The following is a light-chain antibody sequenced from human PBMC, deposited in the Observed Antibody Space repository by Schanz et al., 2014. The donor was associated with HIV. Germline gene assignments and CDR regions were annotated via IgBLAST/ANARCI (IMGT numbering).Light chain of an antibody. CDR1: SGSVSTSYY. CDR3: VLYMGSDIWV. Sequence: QTVVTQEPSFSVSPGGTVTLTCGLSSGSVSTSYYPSWYQQTPGQAPRTLMYNTNTRSSGVPGRFSGSILGNKAALTITGAQADDECEYYCVLYMGSDIWVFGGGTKLTVL. J-gene: IGLJ3*02. CDR2: NTN. V-gene: IGLV8-61*01.